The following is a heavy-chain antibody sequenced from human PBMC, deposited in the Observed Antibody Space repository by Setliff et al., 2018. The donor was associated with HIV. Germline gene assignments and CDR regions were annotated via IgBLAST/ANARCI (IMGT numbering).Heavy chain of an antibody. CDR1: GYRFIGYY. Sequence: VASVKVSCKASGYRFIGYYMHWVRQAPGQGLEWLGWINPKSGDTTYAQKFQGRVTMTRDTSINTAYMELSRLRSDDTAMYYCARDFRSMRGGYADYFDYWGQGVLVTVSS. CDR3: ARDFRSMRGGYADYFDY. J-gene: IGHJ4*02. D-gene: IGHD5-12*01. V-gene: IGHV1-2*02. CDR2: INPKSGDT.